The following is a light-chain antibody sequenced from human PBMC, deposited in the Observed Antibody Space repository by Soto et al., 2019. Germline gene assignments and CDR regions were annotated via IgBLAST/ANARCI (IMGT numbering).Light chain of an antibody. Sequence: DIQMTQYPSTLSASVGDRVTITCRASQSISSWLAWYQQKPGKAPKLLIYDASSLESGVPSRFSGSGSGTEFTLTISSLQPDDFAPYYCQHYKTYAVTFGQGTRLEIK. J-gene: IGKJ5*01. V-gene: IGKV1-5*01. CDR2: DAS. CDR1: QSISSW. CDR3: QHYKTYAVT.